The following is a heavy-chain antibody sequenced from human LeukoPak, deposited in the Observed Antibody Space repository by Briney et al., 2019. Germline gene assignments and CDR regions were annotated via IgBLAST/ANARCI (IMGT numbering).Heavy chain of an antibody. Sequence: GGSLRLSCAASGFTFSDSYMNWSRHAARKGLEWVSYISSSGSTIYYADSVKGRFTISRDNAKYSLYLQMNSLRGEDTAVYYCARVGVDYSSDYWGQGTLVTVSS. V-gene: IGHV3-11*01. J-gene: IGHJ4*02. CDR3: ARVGVDYSSDY. CDR1: GFTFSDSY. D-gene: IGHD4-11*01. CDR2: ISSSGSTI.